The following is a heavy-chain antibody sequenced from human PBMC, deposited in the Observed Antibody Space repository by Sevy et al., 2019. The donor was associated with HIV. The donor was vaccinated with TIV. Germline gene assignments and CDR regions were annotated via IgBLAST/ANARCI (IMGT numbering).Heavy chain of an antibody. CDR1: GFTFSNYG. D-gene: IGHD2-21*02. CDR2: IWSDGSNK. CDR3: ARGGDFNVRSAKRDFDY. Sequence: GGSLRLSCAASGFTFSNYGMHWVRQAPGKGLEWVAVIWSDGSNKYYADSVKGRFTISRDNSKNTLYLQMNSLRVEDTAVYFCARGGDFNVRSAKRDFDYWGQGTLVTVSS. V-gene: IGHV3-33*01. J-gene: IGHJ4*02.